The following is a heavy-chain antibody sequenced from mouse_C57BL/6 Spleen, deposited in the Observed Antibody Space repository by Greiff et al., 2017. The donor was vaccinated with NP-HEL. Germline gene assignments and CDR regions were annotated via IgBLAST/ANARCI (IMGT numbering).Heavy chain of an antibody. Sequence: DVKLVESGGGLVQPGGSLKLSCAASGFTFSDYGMAWVRQAPRKGPEWVAFISNLAYSIYYADTVTGRFTISRENAKNTLYLEMSSLRSEDTAMYYCARTREGYAMDYWGQGTSVTVSS. V-gene: IGHV5-15*01. J-gene: IGHJ4*01. CDR1: GFTFSDYG. CDR3: ARTREGYAMDY. CDR2: ISNLAYSI.